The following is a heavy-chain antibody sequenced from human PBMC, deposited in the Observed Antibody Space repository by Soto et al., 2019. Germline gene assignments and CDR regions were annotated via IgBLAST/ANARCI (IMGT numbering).Heavy chain of an antibody. CDR2: MNPNSGNT. D-gene: IGHD6-25*01. J-gene: IGHJ6*03. V-gene: IGHV1-8*01. CDR1: GYTFTSYD. CDR3: ARGPYSSGWYYYYYYMDV. Sequence: ASVKVSCKASGYTFTSYDINWVRQATGQGLEWMGWMNPNSGNTGYAQKFQGRVTMTRNTSISTAYMELSSLRSEDTAVYYCARGPYSSGWYYYYYYMDVWGKGTTVTVSS.